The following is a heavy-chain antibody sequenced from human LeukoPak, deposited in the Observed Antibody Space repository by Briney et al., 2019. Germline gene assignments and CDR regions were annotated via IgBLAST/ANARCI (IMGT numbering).Heavy chain of an antibody. V-gene: IGHV7-4-1*02. Sequence: ASVKVSCKASGYTFTSYAMNWVRQAPGQGLEWMGWINTNTGNPTYAQGFTGRFVFSLDTSVSTAYLQISSLKAEDTAVYYCARDLDCSGGSCYALQPPFDYWGQGTLVTVSS. CDR1: GYTFTSYA. CDR2: INTNTGNP. D-gene: IGHD2-15*01. CDR3: ARDLDCSGGSCYALQPPFDY. J-gene: IGHJ4*02.